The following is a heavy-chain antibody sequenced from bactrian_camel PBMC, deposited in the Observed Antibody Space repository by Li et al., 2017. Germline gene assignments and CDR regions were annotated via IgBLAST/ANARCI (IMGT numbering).Heavy chain of an antibody. J-gene: IGHJ4*01. CDR1: GFAFTSHN. Sequence: QVQLVESGGGLVQPGGSLRLSCVASGFAFTSHNMGWIRQAPGEGLEWVSTISKTGTYTYYADSVKGRFTVSRDNAKNTVYLQMDNLESEDTALHYCATNTVTDGVAEFSYWGQGTQVTVS. CDR3: ATNTVTDGVAEFSY. V-gene: IGHV3-2*01. D-gene: IGHD6*01. CDR2: ISKTGTYT.